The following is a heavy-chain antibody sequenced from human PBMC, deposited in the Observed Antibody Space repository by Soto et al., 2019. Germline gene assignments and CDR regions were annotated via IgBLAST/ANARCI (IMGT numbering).Heavy chain of an antibody. V-gene: IGHV1-8*01. D-gene: IGHD6-6*01. CDR1: GYTFTSSD. CDR2: MNPNGGNT. J-gene: IGHJ6*02. Sequence: ASVKVSCKASGYTFTSSDINSVRQSTGQGLERMGWMNPNGGNTGYAQKLQGRVTMTRNTAISTAYMELSSLRSEDTAVYYCASRMGVAARPPPYYYYCMDVWGQGTTVTVSS. CDR3: ASRMGVAARPPPYYYYCMDV.